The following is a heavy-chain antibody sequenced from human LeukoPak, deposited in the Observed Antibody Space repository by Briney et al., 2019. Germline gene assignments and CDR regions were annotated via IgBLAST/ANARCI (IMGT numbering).Heavy chain of an antibody. CDR3: ASSPPVSYDFWSGYYPFDY. J-gene: IGHJ4*02. V-gene: IGHV4-34*01. D-gene: IGHD3-3*01. CDR2: INHSGST. CDR1: GGSFSGYY. Sequence: PSETLSLTCAVYGGSFSGYYWSWIRQPPGKGLEWIGEINHSGSTKYNPSLKSRVTISVDTSENQFSLKLSSVTAADTAVYYCASSPPVSYDFWSGYYPFDYWGQGTLVTVSS.